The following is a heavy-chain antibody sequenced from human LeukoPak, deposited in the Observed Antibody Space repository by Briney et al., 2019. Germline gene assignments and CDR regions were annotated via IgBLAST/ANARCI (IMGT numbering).Heavy chain of an antibody. V-gene: IGHV4-59*01. CDR3: ARGIVGAARPNWFDP. CDR2: IYYSGST. J-gene: IGHJ5*02. D-gene: IGHD1-26*01. CDR1: GGSISSYY. Sequence: SETLSLTCTVSGGSISSYYWSWIRQPPGKGLEWIGYIYYSGSTNYNPSLKSRVTISVDTSKNQFSLKLSSVTAADTAVYYCARGIVGAARPNWFDPWGQGTLVTVSS.